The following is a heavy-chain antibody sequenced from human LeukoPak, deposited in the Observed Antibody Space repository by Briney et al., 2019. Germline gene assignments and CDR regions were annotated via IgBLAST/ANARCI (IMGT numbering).Heavy chain of an antibody. J-gene: IGHJ6*02. CDR2: INHSGST. Sequence: SENLSLTCAVYGGSFSGYYWSWIRQPPGKGLEWIGEINHSGSTNYNPSLKSRVTISVDTSKNQFSLKLSSVTAADTAVYYCARDLRVGYSYGFPYYYYGMDVWGQGTTVTVSS. CDR1: GGSFSGYY. D-gene: IGHD5-18*01. CDR3: ARDLRVGYSYGFPYYYYGMDV. V-gene: IGHV4-34*01.